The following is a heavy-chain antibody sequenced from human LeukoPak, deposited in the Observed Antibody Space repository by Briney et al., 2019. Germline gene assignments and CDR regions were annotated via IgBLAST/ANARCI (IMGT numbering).Heavy chain of an antibody. Sequence: ASVKVSCKASAYTFTGYYIHWVRQAPGQGLEWMGWINPSSGGTNYAQKFPGRVTMTRDTSISTAYMELSRLKSDDTAVYYCARVHFYDSSGYSLINPWGQGTLVTVSS. J-gene: IGHJ4*02. D-gene: IGHD3-22*01. V-gene: IGHV1-2*02. CDR2: INPSSGGT. CDR3: ARVHFYDSSGYSLINP. CDR1: AYTFTGYY.